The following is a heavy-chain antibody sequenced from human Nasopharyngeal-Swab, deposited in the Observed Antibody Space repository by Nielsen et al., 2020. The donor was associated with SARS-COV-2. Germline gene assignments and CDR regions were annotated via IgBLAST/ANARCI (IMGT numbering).Heavy chain of an antibody. V-gene: IGHV3-48*03. Sequence: GGSVRLSCAASGFTFSSYEMNWVRQAPGKGLGWVSYISSSGSTIYYADSVKGRFTISRDNAKNSLYLQMNSLRAEDTAVYYCARDYDILTGYYYWYFDLWGRGTLVTVSS. CDR2: ISSSGSTI. CDR3: ARDYDILTGYYYWYFDL. CDR1: GFTFSSYE. D-gene: IGHD3-9*01. J-gene: IGHJ2*01.